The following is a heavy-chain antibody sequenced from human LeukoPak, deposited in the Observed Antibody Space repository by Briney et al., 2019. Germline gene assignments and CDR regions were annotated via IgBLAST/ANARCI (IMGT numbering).Heavy chain of an antibody. CDR1: GYTFTGYY. CDR2: INPNSGGT. D-gene: IGHD3-22*01. Sequence: ASVKVSCKASGYTFTGYYMHWVRQAPGQGLEWMGWINPNSGGTNYAQKFQGRVTMTGDTSISTAYMELSRLRSDDTAVYYCAREEDSWDYYDSSGLLDYWGQGTLVTVSS. J-gene: IGHJ4*02. V-gene: IGHV1-2*02. CDR3: AREEDSWDYYDSSGLLDY.